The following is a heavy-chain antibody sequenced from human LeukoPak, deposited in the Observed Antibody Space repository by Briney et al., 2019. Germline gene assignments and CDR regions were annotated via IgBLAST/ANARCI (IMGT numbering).Heavy chain of an antibody. CDR1: GYTFTGYY. CDR3: ARRIAAAGTLSIDY. V-gene: IGHV1-2*02. J-gene: IGHJ4*02. CDR2: INPNSGGT. Sequence: ASVKVSCTASGYTFTGYYMHWVRQAPGQGLEWMGWINPNSGGTNYAQKFQGRVTMARDTSISTAYMELSRLRSDDTAVYYCARRIAAAGTLSIDYWGQGTLVTVSS. D-gene: IGHD6-13*01.